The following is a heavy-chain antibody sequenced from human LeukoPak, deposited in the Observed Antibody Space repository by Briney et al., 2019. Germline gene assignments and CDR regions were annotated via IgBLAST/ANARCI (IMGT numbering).Heavy chain of an antibody. CDR2: IYYSGST. D-gene: IGHD3-10*01. V-gene: IGHV4-31*03. CDR3: ARDFSGRDYYGSGSYYNNWFDP. CDR1: GGSISSGGYY. Sequence: SETLSLTCTVPGGSISSGGYYWSWIRQHPGKGLECIGYIYYSGSTYYNPSLKSRVTTSVDTSKNQFSLKLSSVTAADTAVYYCARDFSGRDYYGSGSYYNNWFDPWGQGTLVTVSS. J-gene: IGHJ5*02.